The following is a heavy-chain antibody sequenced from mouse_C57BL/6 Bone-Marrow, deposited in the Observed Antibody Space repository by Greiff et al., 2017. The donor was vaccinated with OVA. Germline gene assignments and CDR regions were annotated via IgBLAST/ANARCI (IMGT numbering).Heavy chain of an antibody. J-gene: IGHJ3*01. V-gene: IGHV1-47*01. Sequence: QVQLQQSGAELVKPGASVKMSCKASGYTFTTYPIEWMKQNHGKSLEWIGNFHPYNDDTKYNEKFKGKATLTVGKSSSTVYLELSRLTSDDSAVYYGARPGDYDGDWFAYWGQGTLVTVSA. CDR1: GYTFTTYP. D-gene: IGHD2-4*01. CDR2: FHPYNDDT. CDR3: ARPGDYDGDWFAY.